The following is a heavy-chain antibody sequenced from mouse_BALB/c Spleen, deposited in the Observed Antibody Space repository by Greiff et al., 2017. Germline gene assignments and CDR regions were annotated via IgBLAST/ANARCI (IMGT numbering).Heavy chain of an antibody. CDR3: ASVITSWYFDV. CDR2: ISSGGST. V-gene: IGHV5-6-5*01. Sequence: EVKVVESGGGLVKPGGSLKLSCAASGFTFSSYAMSWVRQTPEKRLEWVASISSGGSTYYPDSVKGRFTISRDNARNILYLQMSSLRSEDTAMYYCASVITSWYFDVWGAGTTVTVSS. D-gene: IGHD1-1*01. CDR1: GFTFSSYA. J-gene: IGHJ1*01.